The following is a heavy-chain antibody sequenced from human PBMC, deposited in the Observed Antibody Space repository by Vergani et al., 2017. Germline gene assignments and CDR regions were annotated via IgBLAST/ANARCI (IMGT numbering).Heavy chain of an antibody. Sequence: QLQLQQWGAGLLKPSETLSLTCAVYGGSFSGYYWSWIRQPPGKGLEWIGEINHSGSTNYNPSLKSRVTISVDTSKNQFSLKLSSVTAADTAVYYCARAGDCSGGSCFDYWGQGTLVTVSS. CDR2: INHSGST. CDR3: ARAGDCSGGSCFDY. CDR1: GGSFSGYY. D-gene: IGHD2-15*01. J-gene: IGHJ4*02. V-gene: IGHV4-34*01.